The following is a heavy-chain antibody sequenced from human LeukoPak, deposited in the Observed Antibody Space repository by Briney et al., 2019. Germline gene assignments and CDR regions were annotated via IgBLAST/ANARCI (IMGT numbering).Heavy chain of an antibody. CDR1: GGSISSDNYY. Sequence: PSETLSLTCTVSGGSISSDNYYWGWIRQPPGKGLEWIGSIYYSGTTYYNPSLKSRVTISVDTSKNQFSLKLSSVTAADTALYYCAKHYMGSSYNHGLDCWGQGTLVTVSS. D-gene: IGHD3-10*01. J-gene: IGHJ4*02. V-gene: IGHV4-39*01. CDR3: AKHYMGSSYNHGLDC. CDR2: IYYSGTT.